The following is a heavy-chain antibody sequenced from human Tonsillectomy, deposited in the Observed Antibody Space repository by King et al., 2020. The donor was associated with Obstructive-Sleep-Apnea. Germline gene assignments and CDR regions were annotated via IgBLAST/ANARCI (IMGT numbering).Heavy chain of an antibody. V-gene: IGHV3-23*04. J-gene: IGHJ4*02. D-gene: IGHD6-19*01. CDR3: AKARQPYVSGEDYFDY. CDR1: GFTFSSYA. CDR2: ISGSGGST. Sequence: VQLVESGGGLVQPGGSLRLSCAASGFTFSSYAMSWVRQAPGKGLEWVSVISGSGGSTYYANSVKGRFTISRDNSKTTLYLQMNSLRAEDTAVYYCAKARQPYVSGEDYFDYWGQGPLVTVSS.